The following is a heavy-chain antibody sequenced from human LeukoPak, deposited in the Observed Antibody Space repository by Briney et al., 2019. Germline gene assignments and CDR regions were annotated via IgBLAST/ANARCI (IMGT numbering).Heavy chain of an antibody. Sequence: GGSLRLSCAASGFTFSDYYMSWIRQAPGKGLEWVSYISSSGSTIYYADSVKGRFTISRDNAKNSLYLQMNSLRAEDTAVYYCARVSRYCSGGSCYLATLLPLGYWGQGTLVTVSS. CDR3: ARVSRYCSGGSCYLATLLPLGY. J-gene: IGHJ4*02. CDR1: GFTFSDYY. D-gene: IGHD2-15*01. CDR2: ISSSGSTI. V-gene: IGHV3-11*01.